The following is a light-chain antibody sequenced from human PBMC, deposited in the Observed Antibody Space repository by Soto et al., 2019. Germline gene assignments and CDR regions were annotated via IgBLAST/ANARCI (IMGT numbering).Light chain of an antibody. CDR2: GAS. V-gene: IGKV3-15*01. CDR3: QQYNNWPPWT. Sequence: VLTQSPDTLSLSPGERATLSCRASQSVSSNYLAWCQQRPGQAPRLLIYGASTRATGIPARFSGSGSGTESTLTISSLQSEDFAVYYCQQYNNWPPWTFGQGTKVDIK. J-gene: IGKJ1*01. CDR1: QSVSSN.